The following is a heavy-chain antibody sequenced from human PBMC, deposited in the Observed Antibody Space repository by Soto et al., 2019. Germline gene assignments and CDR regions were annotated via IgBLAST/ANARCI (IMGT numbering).Heavy chain of an antibody. V-gene: IGHV3-23*01. Sequence: VGSLRLSCAVSGFPFRSYAMSWVRQAPGKGLEWVSAISGSGDNTYLADSVKGRFTISRDNSKNTLYLQMNSLRAEDTAVYYCAKGGYYYDSSDSDALDIWGQGTMVTVSS. CDR1: GFPFRSYA. D-gene: IGHD3-22*01. CDR2: ISGSGDNT. CDR3: AKGGYYYDSSDSDALDI. J-gene: IGHJ3*02.